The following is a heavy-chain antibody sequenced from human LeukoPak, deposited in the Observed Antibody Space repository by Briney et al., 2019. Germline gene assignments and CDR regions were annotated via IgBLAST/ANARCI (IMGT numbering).Heavy chain of an antibody. CDR1: GFTFSSSW. CDR2: IKQDGSDK. Sequence: GGSLRLSCAASGFTFSSSWMTWVRQAPGKGLEWVANIKQDGSDKYYMDSVRGRFTISRDNAKNSLYLQMNSLRVEDTAVYYCARDVEMYSSTWSDAFDIWGQGTMVTVSS. D-gene: IGHD6-13*01. CDR3: ARDVEMYSSTWSDAFDI. J-gene: IGHJ3*02. V-gene: IGHV3-7*01.